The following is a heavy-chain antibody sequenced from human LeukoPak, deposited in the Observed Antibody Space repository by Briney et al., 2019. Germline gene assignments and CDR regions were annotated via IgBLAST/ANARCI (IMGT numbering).Heavy chain of an antibody. D-gene: IGHD3-10*01. Sequence: GESLKMSCKASGYSFTSYWIGWVRQMPGKGLEWMGIIYPGDSDTRYSPSFQGQVTISADKSISTAYLQWSSLKASDTAMYYCARVKEITMVRGVIGTFDYWGQGTLVTVSS. V-gene: IGHV5-51*01. J-gene: IGHJ4*02. CDR2: IYPGDSDT. CDR3: ARVKEITMVRGVIGTFDY. CDR1: GYSFTSYW.